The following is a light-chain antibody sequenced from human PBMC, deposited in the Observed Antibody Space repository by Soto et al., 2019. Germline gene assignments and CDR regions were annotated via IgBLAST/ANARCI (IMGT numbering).Light chain of an antibody. CDR3: YSAADNLVV. V-gene: IGLV3-27*01. J-gene: IGLJ2*01. CDR1: VLAKRY. CDR2: KHS. Sequence: SYELTQPSSVSVSPGKTARITCSGDVLAKRYARWFQQKPGQAPVLVIYKHSKRPSGIPERFSGSSSGTTVTLTISGAQVEDEADYYCYSAADNLVVFGGGTKLTVL.